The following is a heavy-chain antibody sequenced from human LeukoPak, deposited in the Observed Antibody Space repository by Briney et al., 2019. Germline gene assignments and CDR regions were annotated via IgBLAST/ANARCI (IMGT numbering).Heavy chain of an antibody. CDR2: IYYTGST. CDR3: VRYSGSYLAFDY. J-gene: IGHJ4*02. D-gene: IGHD1-26*01. Sequence: SETLSLTCTVSGGSISSSSYYWGWIRQPPGKGLEWIGNIYYTGSTYYDPSLKSRVTMSVDTSKNQFSLKLRSVIAADMAVYYCVRYSGSYLAFDYWGQGTLVTVSS. CDR1: GGSISSSSYY. V-gene: IGHV4-39*01.